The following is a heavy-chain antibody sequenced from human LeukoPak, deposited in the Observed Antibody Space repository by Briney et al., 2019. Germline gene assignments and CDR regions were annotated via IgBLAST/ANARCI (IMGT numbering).Heavy chain of an antibody. D-gene: IGHD3-10*01. V-gene: IGHV1-3*01. Sequence: ASVKVSCKASGYTLTSYAMHWVRQAPGQRLEWMGWINAGNGNTKYSQKFQGRVTITRDTSASTAYMELSSLRSEDTAVYYCRITMVRGVITERRARDYWGQGTLVTVSS. J-gene: IGHJ4*02. CDR2: INAGNGNT. CDR3: RITMVRGVITERRARDY. CDR1: GYTLTSYA.